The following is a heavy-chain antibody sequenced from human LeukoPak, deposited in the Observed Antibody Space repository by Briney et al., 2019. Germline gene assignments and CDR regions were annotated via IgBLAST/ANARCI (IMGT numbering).Heavy chain of an antibody. CDR3: ARGDYGGAYFDY. CDR2: IIPILGIA. D-gene: IGHD4-17*01. CDR1: GGTFSSYA. V-gene: IGHV1-69*04. J-gene: IGHJ4*02. Sequence: SSVKVSCKASGGTFSSYAISWVRQAPGQGLEWMGRIIPILGIANYAQKFQGRVTITADKSTSTAYMELSSLRSEDTAVYYCARGDYGGAYFDYWGQGTLVTVSS.